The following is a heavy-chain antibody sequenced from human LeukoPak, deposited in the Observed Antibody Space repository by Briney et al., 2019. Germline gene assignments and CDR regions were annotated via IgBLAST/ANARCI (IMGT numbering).Heavy chain of an antibody. CDR3: AREGSIAAAGVYYYYGMDV. CDR2: IIPIFGTA. V-gene: IGHV1-69*01. Sequence: SVNVSCKASGGTFSSYAISWVRQAPGQGLEWMGGIIPIFGTANYAQKFQGRVTITADESTSTAYMELSSLRSEDTAVYYCAREGSIAAAGVYYYYGMDVWGQGTTVTVSS. D-gene: IGHD6-13*01. J-gene: IGHJ6*02. CDR1: GGTFSSYA.